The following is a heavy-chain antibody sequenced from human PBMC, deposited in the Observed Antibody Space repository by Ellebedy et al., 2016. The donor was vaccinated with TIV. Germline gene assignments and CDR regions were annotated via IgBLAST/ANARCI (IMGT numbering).Heavy chain of an antibody. J-gene: IGHJ4*02. Sequence: PGGSLRLSCAASRVTFRSYWMPWVRQAPAGGRVWFERINNDGSSTNFADSVKGRFTISRDNAESILYLQMNRLRVEDTAMYYCAGDLDVWGQGILVTVSS. CDR2: INNDGSST. D-gene: IGHD3-3*01. V-gene: IGHV3-74*01. CDR3: AGDLDV. CDR1: RVTFRSYW.